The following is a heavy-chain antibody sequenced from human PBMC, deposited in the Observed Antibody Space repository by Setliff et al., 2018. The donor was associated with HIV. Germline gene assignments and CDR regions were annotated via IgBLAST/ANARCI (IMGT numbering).Heavy chain of an antibody. CDR2: IYTSGST. D-gene: IGHD5-18*01. CDR3: ARDTLASGGTAMVNYYYYGMDV. CDR1: GGSISSYY. J-gene: IGHJ6*02. Sequence: SETLSLTCTVSGGSISSYYWSWIRQPAGKGLEWIGRIYTSGSTNYNPSLKSRVTMSVDTSKNQFSLKLSSVTAADTAVYYCARDTLASGGTAMVNYYYYGMDVWGQGTTVTVSS. V-gene: IGHV4-4*07.